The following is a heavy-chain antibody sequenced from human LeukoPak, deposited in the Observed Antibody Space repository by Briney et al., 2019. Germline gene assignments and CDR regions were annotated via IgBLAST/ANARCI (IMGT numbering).Heavy chain of an antibody. CDR2: RSYFGTI. CDR1: GDSIRSDRYY. Sequence: SETLSLICTVSGDSIRSDRYYWGWICQPPGKGLEWIVSRSYFGTIFYHPSLKSRVTISVYTAKNQFSMKLSSVTAADTAVYFCARVDAYIYSGVVTLNFFDSWGQGTLVTVSS. CDR3: ARVDAYIYSGVVTLNFFDS. D-gene: IGHD4-23*01. V-gene: IGHV4-39*07. J-gene: IGHJ4*02.